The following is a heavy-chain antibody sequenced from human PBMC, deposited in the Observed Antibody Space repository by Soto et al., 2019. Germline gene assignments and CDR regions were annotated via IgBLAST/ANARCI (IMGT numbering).Heavy chain of an antibody. D-gene: IGHD4-17*01. CDR1: GFTFSSYS. CDR3: ARGDYGDYVNYYYGMDV. V-gene: IGHV3-21*01. J-gene: IGHJ6*02. Sequence: EVQLVESGGGLVKPGGSLRLSCAASGFTFSSYSMNWVRQAPGKGLEWVSSISSSSSYIYYADSVKGRFTISRDNDKNSLYLQMNSLRAADTAVYYCARGDYGDYVNYYYGMDVWGQGTTVTVSS. CDR2: ISSSSSYI.